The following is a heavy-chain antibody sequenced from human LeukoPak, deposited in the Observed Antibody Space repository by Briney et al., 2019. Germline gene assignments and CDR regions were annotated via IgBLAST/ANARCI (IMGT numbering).Heavy chain of an antibody. CDR3: ARGGYYGSGNDFRFDP. CDR1: GCSISRGDYY. D-gene: IGHD3-10*01. V-gene: IGHV4-61*02. J-gene: IGHJ5*02. CDR2: ISSSGST. Sequence: PSQTPSLTFPVSGCSISRGDYYWSWIRQPAGKGLGWVWRISSSGSTNYNPSLKSRVTISVDTSKNQFSLKLSSVTAADTAVYYCARGGYYGSGNDFRFDPWGQGTLVTVSS.